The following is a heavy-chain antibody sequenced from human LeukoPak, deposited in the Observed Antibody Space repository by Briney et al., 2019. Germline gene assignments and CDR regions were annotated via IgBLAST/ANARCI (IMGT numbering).Heavy chain of an antibody. D-gene: IGHD3-22*01. CDR3: ARAGTPITMIVVESNWFDP. CDR2: IYYSGST. J-gene: IGHJ5*02. V-gene: IGHV4-59*01. CDR1: GGSISSYY. Sequence: SETLSLTCTVSGGSISSYYWSWIRQPPGKGLERIGNIYYSGSTNYNPSLKSRVTISVDTSKNQFSLKLSSVTAAGTAVYYCARAGTPITMIVVESNWFDPWGQGTPVTVSS.